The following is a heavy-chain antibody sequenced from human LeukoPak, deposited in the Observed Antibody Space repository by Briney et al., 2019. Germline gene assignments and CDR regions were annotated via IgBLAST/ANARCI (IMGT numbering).Heavy chain of an antibody. Sequence: PSETLSLTCTVSGGSISSYYWSWIRQPPGKGLEWIGYIYYSGSTNYNPSLKSRVTISVDTSKNQFSLKLSSVTAADTAVYYCARDPSYDSSGYYYSYFDYWGQGTLVTVSS. V-gene: IGHV4-59*12. CDR2: IYYSGST. CDR1: GGSISSYY. CDR3: ARDPSYDSSGYYYSYFDY. D-gene: IGHD3-22*01. J-gene: IGHJ4*02.